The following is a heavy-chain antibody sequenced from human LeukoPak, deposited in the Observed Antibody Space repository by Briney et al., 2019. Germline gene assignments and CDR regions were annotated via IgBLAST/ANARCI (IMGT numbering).Heavy chain of an antibody. CDR3: ARGPGDILTGYDY. V-gene: IGHV4-34*01. J-gene: IGHJ4*02. CDR1: GGSFSGYY. Sequence: SETLSLTCAVYGGSFSGYYWSWIRQPPGKGLEWIGEINHSGSTNYNPSLKSRVTISVDTSKNQFSLKLSSVTAADTAVYYCARGPGDILTGYDYWGQGTLVTVSS. CDR2: INHSGST. D-gene: IGHD3-9*01.